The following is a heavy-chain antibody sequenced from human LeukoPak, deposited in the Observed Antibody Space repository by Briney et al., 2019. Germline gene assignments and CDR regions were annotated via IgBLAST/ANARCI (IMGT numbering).Heavy chain of an antibody. D-gene: IGHD5-12*01. CDR1: GGSISSSNW. CDR3: ARDRVVATIDEIDYYYYYGMDV. V-gene: IGHV4-4*02. J-gene: IGHJ6*04. Sequence: PSGTLSLTCAVSGGSISSSNWWGWVRQPPGKGLEWIGEIYHSGSTNYNPSLKSRVTISVDKSKNQFSLKLSSVTAADTAVYYCARDRVVATIDEIDYYYYYGMDVWGKGTTVTVSS. CDR2: IYHSGST.